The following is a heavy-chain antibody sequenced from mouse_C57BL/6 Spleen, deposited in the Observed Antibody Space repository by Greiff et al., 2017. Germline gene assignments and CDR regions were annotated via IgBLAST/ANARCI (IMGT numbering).Heavy chain of an antibody. J-gene: IGHJ4*01. D-gene: IGHD1-1*01. CDR2: IYPGSGST. Sequence: QVQLQQPGAELVKPGASVKMSCKASGYTFTSYWITWVKQRPGQGLEWIGDIYPGSGSTNYNEKFKSKATLTVDTSSSTAYMQRSSLTYEDSAVYDCARTVTTVVASRSYYYAMDDWGQGTSVTVSS. V-gene: IGHV1-55*01. CDR1: GYTFTSYW. CDR3: ARTVTTVVASRSYYYAMDD.